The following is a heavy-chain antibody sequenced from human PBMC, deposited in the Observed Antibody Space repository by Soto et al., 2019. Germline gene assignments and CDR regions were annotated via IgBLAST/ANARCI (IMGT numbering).Heavy chain of an antibody. D-gene: IGHD2-15*01. V-gene: IGHV2-5*02. J-gene: IGHJ4*02. CDR2: IYWDDDK. Sequence: QITLKESGPTLVKPTQTLTLTCTFSGFSLSTSGVGVGWIRQPPGKALEWLALIYWDDDKRYSPSLKSRLTITKDTSKNQVVLTLTNRDPVDTATYYCAHRRVAVYYFDYWGQGTLVTVSS. CDR1: GFSLSTSGVG. CDR3: AHRRVAVYYFDY.